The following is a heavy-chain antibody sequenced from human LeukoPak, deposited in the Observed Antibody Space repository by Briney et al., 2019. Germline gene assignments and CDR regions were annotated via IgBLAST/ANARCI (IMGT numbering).Heavy chain of an antibody. V-gene: IGHV1-46*01. J-gene: IGHJ4*02. D-gene: IGHD6-19*01. CDR2: INPSGGST. Sequence: ASVKVSCKASGYTFTSYYMNWVRQAPGQGLEWMGIINPSGGSTSYAQKFQGRVTMTRDTSTSTVYMELSSLRSEDTAVYYCARDPRIAVAAYYFDYWGQGTLVTVSS. CDR1: GYTFTSYY. CDR3: ARDPRIAVAAYYFDY.